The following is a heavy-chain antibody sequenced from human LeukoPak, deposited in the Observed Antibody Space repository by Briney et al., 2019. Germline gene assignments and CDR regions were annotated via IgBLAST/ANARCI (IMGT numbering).Heavy chain of an antibody. D-gene: IGHD1-26*01. Sequence: SQTLSLTCAISGDCVSGSSITWNWIRQSPSRGLEWLGRTYYRSKWYNDYALSVKSRMTINRDTSKNQFSLQVNSVTPEDTAVYYCAREGSGSYSLDFWGQGTLVTVSS. J-gene: IGHJ4*02. CDR1: GDCVSGSSIT. CDR2: TYYRSKWYN. CDR3: AREGSGSYSLDF. V-gene: IGHV6-1*01.